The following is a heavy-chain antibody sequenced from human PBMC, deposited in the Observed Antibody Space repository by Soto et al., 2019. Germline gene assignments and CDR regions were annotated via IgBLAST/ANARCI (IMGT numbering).Heavy chain of an antibody. Sequence: PGGSLRLSCSASEVTFSSNWMHWVRQAPGKELVWVSRINSDGRSTSYADSVKGRFTISRDNAKNTMYLQMNSLRAEDTAVYYRARDMCGPAAASHGIYVWAQRTTVPVSS. CDR2: INSDGRST. D-gene: IGHD2-2*01. J-gene: IGHJ6*02. CDR1: EVTFSSNW. V-gene: IGHV3-74*01. CDR3: ARDMCGPAAASHGIYV.